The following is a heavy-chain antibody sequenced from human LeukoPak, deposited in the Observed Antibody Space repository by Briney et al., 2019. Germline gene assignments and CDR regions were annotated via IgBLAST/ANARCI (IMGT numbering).Heavy chain of an antibody. CDR1: GFTFSSYS. V-gene: IGHV3-48*04. J-gene: IGHJ3*01. D-gene: IGHD2-21*02. Sequence: QSGGSLRLSCAASGFTFSSYSMNWVRQAPGKGLEWVSYISSSSSTIYYADSVKGRFTISRDNAKNSLYLQMNSLRAEDTAVYFCARVAYYRVTADQITDAFDVWGRGTAVTVSS. CDR2: ISSSSSTI. CDR3: ARVAYYRVTADQITDAFDV.